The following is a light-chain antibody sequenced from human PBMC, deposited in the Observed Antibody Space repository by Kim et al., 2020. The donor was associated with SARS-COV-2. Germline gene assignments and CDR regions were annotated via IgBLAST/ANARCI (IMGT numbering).Light chain of an antibody. V-gene: IGLV8-61*01. CDR3: VLFLFGRSWV. CDR1: SGSVSTSNY. J-gene: IGLJ3*02. Sequence: QTVVTQEPLFSVSPGGTVTLSCGLNSGSVSTSNYPSWYQQTPGQAPRTLIYNTNIRSSGVPDRFSGSILGNKAALTITGAQADDESDYYCVLFLFGRSWVFGGGTQLTVL. CDR2: NTN.